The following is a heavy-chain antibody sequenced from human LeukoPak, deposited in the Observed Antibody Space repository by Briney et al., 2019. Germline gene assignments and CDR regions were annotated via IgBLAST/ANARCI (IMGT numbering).Heavy chain of an antibody. J-gene: IGHJ3*02. CDR2: ISYSGST. D-gene: IGHD2-2*01. CDR3: ARLPFCSSTSCSGHSAFDI. Sequence: PSETLSLTCTVSVGSITSSSYYCGWIRQPPGKGLEWIASISYSGSTYYNPSLKSRVTISVDTSKNQFSLKLSSVTAADTAVYYCARLPFCSSTSCSGHSAFDIWGQGTMVTVSS. CDR1: VGSITSSSYY. V-gene: IGHV4-39*01.